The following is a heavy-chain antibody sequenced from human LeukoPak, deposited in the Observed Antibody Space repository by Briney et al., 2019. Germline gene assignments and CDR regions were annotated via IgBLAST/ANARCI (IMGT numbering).Heavy chain of an antibody. V-gene: IGHV4-61*01. CDR3: ARGGASSIPLDY. Sequence: SETLSLACTVSGGSIGGNSYWSWIRQPPGKGPEWIGHISNSGSTYYSPSLSSRVTISLDTSKNQFSLKLRSVTAADTAVYYCARGGASSIPLDYWGRGTLVTVSS. CDR2: ISNSGST. J-gene: IGHJ4*02. CDR1: GGSIGGNSY. D-gene: IGHD1-26*01.